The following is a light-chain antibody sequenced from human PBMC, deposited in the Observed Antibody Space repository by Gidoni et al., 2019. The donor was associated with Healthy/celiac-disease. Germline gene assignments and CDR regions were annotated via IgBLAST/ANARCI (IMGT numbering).Light chain of an antibody. Sequence: EIVLTQSPGTLSLSPGERATPSCRASQSVSISYLAWYQQKPGQAPRLLIYGASSRATGIPDRFSGSGSGTDFTLTISRLEPEDFAVYYCQQYGSSPPLTFGGGTKVEIK. CDR3: QQYGSSPPLT. J-gene: IGKJ4*01. V-gene: IGKV3-20*01. CDR2: GAS. CDR1: QSVSISY.